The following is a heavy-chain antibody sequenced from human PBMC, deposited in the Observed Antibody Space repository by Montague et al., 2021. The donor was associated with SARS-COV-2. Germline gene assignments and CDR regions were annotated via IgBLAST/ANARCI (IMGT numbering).Heavy chain of an antibody. Sequence: SETLSLTCAVSGGSITSENWWSWVRQPPGKGLEWIAETHQWGGTNYNPSLRSRVTILLDNSKNQFSLMPTSVTAADTAMYYCASLDRNWFDSWGQGTLVTVSS. CDR3: ASLDRNWFDS. J-gene: IGHJ5*01. CDR1: GGSITSENW. V-gene: IGHV4-4*02. CDR2: THQWGGT. D-gene: IGHD1-14*01.